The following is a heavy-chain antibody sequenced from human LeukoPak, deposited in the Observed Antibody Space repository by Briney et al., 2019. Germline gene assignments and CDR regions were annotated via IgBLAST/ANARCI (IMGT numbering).Heavy chain of an antibody. CDR2: INSDGSST. J-gene: IGHJ4*02. V-gene: IGHV3-74*01. D-gene: IGHD3-22*01. CDR3: AREYYYDSSGYYIY. Sequence: GGSLRLSCAASGFTFSSYWMHWVRQAPGKGLVWVSRINSDGSSTSYADSVKGRFTISRDNSKNTLYLQMNSLRAEDTAVYYCAREYYYDSSGYYIYWGQGTLVTVSS. CDR1: GFTFSSYW.